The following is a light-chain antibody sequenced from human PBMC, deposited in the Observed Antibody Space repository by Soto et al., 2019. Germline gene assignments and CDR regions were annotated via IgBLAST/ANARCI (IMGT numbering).Light chain of an antibody. J-gene: IGKJ5*01. CDR2: DAS. V-gene: IGKV1-5*01. CDR1: QSISSW. CDR3: QQYDNYKPLT. Sequence: DIQMTQSPSTLSASVGARVTITCRASQSISSWLACYQQKPGKAPKLMXCDASSLESGTPSRFSGRRSGTQLTLTINGLQPDDFATYYCQQYDNYKPLTFGGGTRLEI.